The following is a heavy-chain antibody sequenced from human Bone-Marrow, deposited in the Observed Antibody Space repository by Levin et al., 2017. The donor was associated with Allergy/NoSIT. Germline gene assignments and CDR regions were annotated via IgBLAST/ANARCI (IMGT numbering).Heavy chain of an antibody. D-gene: IGHD6-13*01. V-gene: IGHV1-2*02. J-gene: IGHJ6*03. CDR1: GYKFTDSY. Sequence: GESLKISCKASGYKFTDSYVHWVRQAPGQGLEWMGWVNPYTGNSYYAQKLQGMVNMTRDTSLTTSYMVLTGLTADDTAIYFCARDWLGAAAGYMDVWGKGTQVTVSS. CDR3: ARDWLGAAAGYMDV. CDR2: VNPYTGNS.